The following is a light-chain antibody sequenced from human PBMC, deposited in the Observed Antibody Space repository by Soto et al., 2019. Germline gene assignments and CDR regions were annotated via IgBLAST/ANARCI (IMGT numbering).Light chain of an antibody. CDR1: QSVSSSS. Sequence: EIVLTQSPGTLSLSPGERATLSCRASQSVSSSSLAWYQQKSGQAPRLLIYGTSSRATGIPDRFSGSGSGTEFTLTISRLEPEDVAMYYCHQCASSPPRTFGLGTKVEIK. V-gene: IGKV3-20*01. CDR3: HQCASSPPRT. CDR2: GTS. J-gene: IGKJ1*01.